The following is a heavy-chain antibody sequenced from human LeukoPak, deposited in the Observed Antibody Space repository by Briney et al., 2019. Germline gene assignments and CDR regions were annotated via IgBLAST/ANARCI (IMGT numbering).Heavy chain of an antibody. D-gene: IGHD6-25*01. CDR3: ARDHLPHFGRLPKKAFIVDGFDP. CDR1: GGTFSSYA. V-gene: IGHV1-69*13. J-gene: IGHJ5*02. Sequence: ASAKVSCKASGGTFSSYAMSWVRQAPGQGLEWMGGIIPIFGTANYAQKFQGRVTITADESTSTAYMELSSLRSEDTAVYYCARDHLPHFGRLPKKAFIVDGFDPWGQGTLVTVSS. CDR2: IIPIFGTA.